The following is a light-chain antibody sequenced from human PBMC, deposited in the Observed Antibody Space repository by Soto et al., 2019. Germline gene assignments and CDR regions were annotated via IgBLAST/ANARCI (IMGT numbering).Light chain of an antibody. CDR1: QGIRSA. J-gene: IGKJ1*01. Sequence: AIQVTQSPSALSASVVDRVTITFLTSQGIRSALGWYQQKPGKVPKLLIYAASTLQSGVPSRFSGSGSGRDFTLTISSLQPEDFATYYCLLDYSYFWAFGQGTKVDIK. V-gene: IGKV1-6*01. CDR3: LLDYSYFWA. CDR2: AAS.